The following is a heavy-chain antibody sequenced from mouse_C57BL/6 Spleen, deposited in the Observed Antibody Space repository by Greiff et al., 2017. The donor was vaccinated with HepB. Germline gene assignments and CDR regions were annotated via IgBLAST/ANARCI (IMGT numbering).Heavy chain of an antibody. J-gene: IGHJ2*01. CDR2: ISTYYGDA. D-gene: IGHD1-1*01. CDR1: GYTFTDYA. CDR3: AGESHYYGSSYLNYFDY. Sequence: VQLQQSGPELVRPGVSVKISCKGSGYTFTDYAMHWVKQSHAKSLEWIGVISTYYGDASYNQKFKDKATMTVDKSSSTAYMELARLPSEDSAVYYCAGESHYYGSSYLNYFDYWGQGTTLTVSS. V-gene: IGHV1-67*01.